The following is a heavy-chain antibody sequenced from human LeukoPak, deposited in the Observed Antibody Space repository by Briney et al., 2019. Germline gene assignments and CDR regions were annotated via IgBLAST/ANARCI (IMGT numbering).Heavy chain of an antibody. CDR1: GFSFSSHG. Sequence: GGSLRLSCAASGFSFSSHGMSWVRQAPGKGLEWVSGIIGGAGGTYYADSVKGRFTISRDNAKNTLYLQMNSLGAEDTAVYYCAKGGNIRVLDYYYYMDVWGKGTTVTVSS. D-gene: IGHD2/OR15-2a*01. J-gene: IGHJ6*03. V-gene: IGHV3-23*01. CDR3: AKGGNIRVLDYYYYMDV. CDR2: IIGGAGGT.